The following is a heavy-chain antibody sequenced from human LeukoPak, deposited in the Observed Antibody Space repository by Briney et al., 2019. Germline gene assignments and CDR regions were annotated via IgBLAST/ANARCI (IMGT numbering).Heavy chain of an antibody. Sequence: SVKVSCKASGGTFSSYAISWVRQAPGQGLEWMGRIIPIFGIANYAQKFQGRVTITADKSTSTAYMELSSLRSEDTAVYYCARDGSSSNDYWGQGTLVTVSS. J-gene: IGHJ4*02. V-gene: IGHV1-69*04. D-gene: IGHD6-6*01. CDR3: ARDGSSSNDY. CDR1: GGTFSSYA. CDR2: IIPIFGIA.